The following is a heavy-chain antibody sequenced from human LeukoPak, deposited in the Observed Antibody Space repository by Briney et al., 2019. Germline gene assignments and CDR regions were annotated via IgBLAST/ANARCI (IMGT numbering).Heavy chain of an antibody. CDR1: GFTFDDYG. J-gene: IGHJ4*02. Sequence: PGGSLRLSCAASGFTFDDYGMSWVRQAPGKGLEWVSGINWNDGSTGYADSVKGRFTISRDNAKNSLYLQINSLRAEDTALYYCARESSVAGRGYYFDYWGQGTLVTVSS. CDR3: ARESSVAGRGYYFDY. CDR2: INWNDGST. V-gene: IGHV3-20*04. D-gene: IGHD6-19*01.